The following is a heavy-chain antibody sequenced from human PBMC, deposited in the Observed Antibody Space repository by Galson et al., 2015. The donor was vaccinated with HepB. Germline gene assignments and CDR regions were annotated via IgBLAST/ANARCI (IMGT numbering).Heavy chain of an antibody. CDR1: GGSISSSSYY. D-gene: IGHD6-19*01. CDR2: IYYSGST. V-gene: IGHV4-39*01. Sequence: LSLTCTVSGGSISSSSYYWGWIRQPPGKGLEWIGSIYYSGSTYYNPSLKSRVTISVDTSKNQFSLKLSSVTAADTAVYYCARVAVAGTSLDYWGQGTLVTVSS. CDR3: ARVAVAGTSLDY. J-gene: IGHJ4*02.